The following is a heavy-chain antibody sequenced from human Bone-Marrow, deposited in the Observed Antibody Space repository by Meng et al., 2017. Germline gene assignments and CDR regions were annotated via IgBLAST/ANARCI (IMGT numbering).Heavy chain of an antibody. CDR2: ISGSGGST. D-gene: IGHD1-14*01. Sequence: GESLKISCAASGFTFSSYAMSWVRQAPGKGLEWVSAISGSGGSTYYADSVKGRFTISSDNSKDTVYLQIGSLRVEDTALYYCAKSYNTFPWRGFFDDWGQGSLVTVSS. CDR1: GFTFSSYA. V-gene: IGHV3-23*01. CDR3: AKSYNTFPWRGFFDD. J-gene: IGHJ4*02.